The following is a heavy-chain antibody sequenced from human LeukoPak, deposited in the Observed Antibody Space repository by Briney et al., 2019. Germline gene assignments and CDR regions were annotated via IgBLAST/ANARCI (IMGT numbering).Heavy chain of an antibody. D-gene: IGHD3-3*01. CDR1: GGSISSYY. J-gene: IGHJ4*02. V-gene: IGHV4-39*01. Sequence: SETLSLTCTVSGGSISSYYWGWIRQSPRKGLEWIGSIYYSGSTYYNPSFKSRVTTSVDTSKNQFSLKLNSVTAADTAVYYCARGPITIFGVVKAYFDYWGQGTLVTVSS. CDR2: IYYSGST. CDR3: ARGPITIFGVVKAYFDY.